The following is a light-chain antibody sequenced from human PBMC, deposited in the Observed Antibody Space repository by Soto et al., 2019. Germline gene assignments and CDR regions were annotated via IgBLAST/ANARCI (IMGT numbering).Light chain of an antibody. J-gene: IGKJ1*01. CDR1: QSVSSSY. CDR2: GAS. V-gene: IGKV3-20*01. CDR3: HQYGSSSWT. Sequence: EIVLTQSPGTLSLSPGERATLSCRASQSVSSSYLAWYQQKPGQAPRLLIYGASSRATGISDRFSGSGSGTDFTLTINRLEPEDFAVYYCHQYGSSSWTFGQGTKV.